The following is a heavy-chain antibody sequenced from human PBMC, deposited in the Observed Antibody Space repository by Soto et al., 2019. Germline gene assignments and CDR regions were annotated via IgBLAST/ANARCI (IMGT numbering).Heavy chain of an antibody. CDR3: ARGGGPNWFDP. CDR2: INHSGST. V-gene: IGHV4-34*01. J-gene: IGHJ5*02. Sequence: QVQLQQWGAGLLKPSETLTLTCAVYGGSFSGYYWSWIRQPPGKGLEWIGEINHSGSTNYNPSLKSRVTISVDTSKNQFSLKLSSVTAADTAVYYCARGGGPNWFDPWGQGTLVTVSS. CDR1: GGSFSGYY.